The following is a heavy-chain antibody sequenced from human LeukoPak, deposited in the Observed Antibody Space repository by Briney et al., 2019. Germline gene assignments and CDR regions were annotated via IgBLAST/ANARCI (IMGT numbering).Heavy chain of an antibody. V-gene: IGHV3-23*01. J-gene: IGHJ3*02. CDR2: ISSSGGDT. CDR3: ARDGAVAGSDAFDI. D-gene: IGHD6-19*01. CDR1: GFTLSSYA. Sequence: GGSLRLSCAASGFTLSSYAMSWVRQAPGKGLEWVSAISSSGGDTYYADSVKGRFTMSRDMAKDTLYLQMDSLRAGDTAVYYCARDGAVAGSDAFDIWGQGTMVIVSS.